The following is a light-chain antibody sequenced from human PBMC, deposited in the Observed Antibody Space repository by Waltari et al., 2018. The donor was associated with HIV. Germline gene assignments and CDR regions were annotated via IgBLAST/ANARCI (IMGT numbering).Light chain of an antibody. J-gene: IGKJ4*01. CDR3: QQYGSSPLT. Sequence: EIVLTQSPGTLSLSPGERATLSCMASQSVTSSFLSWYQHKPGQAPRLLIYGASSRATGIPDRFSGGGSGTDFTLTISRLEPEDFAVYYCQQYGSSPLTFGGGTKVDIK. CDR1: QSVTSSF. V-gene: IGKV3-20*01. CDR2: GAS.